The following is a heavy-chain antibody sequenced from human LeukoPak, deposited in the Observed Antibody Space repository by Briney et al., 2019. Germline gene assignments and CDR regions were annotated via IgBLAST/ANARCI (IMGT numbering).Heavy chain of an antibody. V-gene: IGHV4-30-4*08. D-gene: IGHD2-15*01. CDR3: ARGGKAAVRFDL. J-gene: IGHJ2*01. CDR2: IYYSGST. Sequence: PSETLSLTCTVSGGSISSSSYYWGWFRQPPGKGLEWIGYIYYSGSTYYNPSLKSRVTISVDTSKNQFSLKLSSVTAADTAVYYCARGGKAAVRFDLWGRGTLVTVSS. CDR1: GGSISSSSYY.